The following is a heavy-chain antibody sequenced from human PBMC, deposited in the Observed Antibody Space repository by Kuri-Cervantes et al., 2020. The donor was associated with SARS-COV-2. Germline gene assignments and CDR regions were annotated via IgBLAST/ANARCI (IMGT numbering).Heavy chain of an antibody. J-gene: IGHJ2*01. CDR1: GYTFTSYY. Sequence: ASVKVSCKASGYTFTSYYMHWVRQAPGQGLEWMGIINPSGGSTSYAQKFQGRVTMTRDTSTSTVYMGLSSLRSEDTAVYYCARDQGKTATSPYWYFDLWGRGTLVTVSS. CDR3: ARDQGKTATSPYWYFDL. D-gene: IGHD1-14*01. V-gene: IGHV1-46*01. CDR2: INPSGGST.